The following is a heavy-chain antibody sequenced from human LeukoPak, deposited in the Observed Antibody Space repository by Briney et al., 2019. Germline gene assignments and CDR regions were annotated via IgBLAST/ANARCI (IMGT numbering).Heavy chain of an antibody. CDR1: GFTFSSYS. CDR2: ISGSSNTI. J-gene: IGHJ4*02. D-gene: IGHD6-25*01. Sequence: GGSLRLSCAASGFTFSSYSMTWLRQAPGKGLEWLSYISGSSNTITYADSVKGRFTISRDNAKNSLHLQMNSLRAEDTAVYYCARVNAAEDSDYWGQGTLVTVSS. CDR3: ARVNAAEDSDY. V-gene: IGHV3-48*04.